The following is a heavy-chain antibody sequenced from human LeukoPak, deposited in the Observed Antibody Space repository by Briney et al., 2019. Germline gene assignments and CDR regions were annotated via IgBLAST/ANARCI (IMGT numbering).Heavy chain of an antibody. CDR1: GGSISSYY. CDR3: ARHHHLGPNYYARDDLSFDP. V-gene: IGHV4-59*08. Sequence: SETLSLTCTVSGGSISSYYWSWIRQPPGKGLEWIGYIYYSGSTNYNPSLKSRVTISVDTSKNQFSLKLSSVTAADTAVYYCARHHHLGPNYYARDDLSFDPWAREPWSPSPQ. D-gene: IGHD3-10*01. J-gene: IGHJ5*02. CDR2: IYYSGST.